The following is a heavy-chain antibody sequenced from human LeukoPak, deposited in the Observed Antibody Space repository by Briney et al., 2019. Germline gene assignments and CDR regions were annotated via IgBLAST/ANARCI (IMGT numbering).Heavy chain of an antibody. J-gene: IGHJ4*02. CDR1: GFSFDDYA. V-gene: IGHV3-9*01. Sequence: PGGSLRLSCAASGFSFDDYAMHWLRQAPGKGLQWVSGISWNSGSIGYADSVKDRFTISRDNAKNSLYLQMNSLRAEDTALYYCAKSRSGWYVGFDYWGQGTLVTVSS. CDR2: ISWNSGSI. CDR3: AKSRSGWYVGFDY. D-gene: IGHD6-19*01.